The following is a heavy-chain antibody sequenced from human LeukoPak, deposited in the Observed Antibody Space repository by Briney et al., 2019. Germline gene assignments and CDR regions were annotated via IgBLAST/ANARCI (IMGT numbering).Heavy chain of an antibody. J-gene: IGHJ3*02. CDR2: IWYDGSNK. CDR1: GFTFSSYG. CDR3: ARRYYDILTGYHDDAFDI. Sequence: GRSLRLSCAASGFTFSSYGMHWVRQAPGKGLEWVAVIWYDGSNKYYADSVKGRFTISRDNSKNTLYLQMNSLGAEDTAVYYCARRYYDILTGYHDDAFDIWGQGTMVTVSS. D-gene: IGHD3-9*01. V-gene: IGHV3-33*01.